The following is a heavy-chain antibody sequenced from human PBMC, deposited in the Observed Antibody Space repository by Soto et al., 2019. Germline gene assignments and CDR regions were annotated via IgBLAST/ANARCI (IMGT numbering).Heavy chain of an antibody. CDR1: GYSFTSYL. CDR3: ARHLSVKWFDP. V-gene: IGHV5-51*01. Sequence: GESLKISFKGSGYSFTSYLICWVRQMPGKGLEWMGIIYPGDSDTRYSPYFQGQVTISADKSISTAYLQWSSLNDSDTAMYYCARHLSVKWFDPWGQGTLVTVSS. D-gene: IGHD3-16*02. J-gene: IGHJ5*02. CDR2: IYPGDSDT.